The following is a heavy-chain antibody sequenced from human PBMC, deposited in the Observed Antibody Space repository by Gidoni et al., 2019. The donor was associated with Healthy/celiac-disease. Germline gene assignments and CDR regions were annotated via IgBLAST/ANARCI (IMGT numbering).Heavy chain of an antibody. CDR3: ARVGPHSSGWL. V-gene: IGHV3-21*01. Sequence: EVQLVESGGGLFKPGGSLSLSCAASVFTFSSYRMNWVRQAPGKGLEWVSSISSSSSYIYYADSGKGRFTIARDNAKNSLYLQRNSLRAEDTAVYYCARVGPHSSGWLWGQGTLVTVSS. CDR2: ISSSSSYI. J-gene: IGHJ4*02. D-gene: IGHD6-19*01. CDR1: VFTFSSYR.